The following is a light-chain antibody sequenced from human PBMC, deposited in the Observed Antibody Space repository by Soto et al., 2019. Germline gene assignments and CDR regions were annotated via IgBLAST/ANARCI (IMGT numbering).Light chain of an antibody. CDR1: QSVSSNY. V-gene: IGKV3-20*01. CDR2: RAS. Sequence: DIVLTQSPGTLSLSPGERATLSCRASQSVSSNYLAWYQQKPGQTPKVLIYRASTRATGIPDRFSGSGSGADFTLTISSLEPEDFALYYCQQYGRSPITFGQGTRLEIK. CDR3: QQYGRSPIT. J-gene: IGKJ5*01.